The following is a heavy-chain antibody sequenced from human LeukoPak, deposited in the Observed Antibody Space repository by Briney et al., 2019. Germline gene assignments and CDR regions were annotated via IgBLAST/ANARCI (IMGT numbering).Heavy chain of an antibody. CDR3: ARDPSFTAGYFDY. J-gene: IGHJ4*02. Sequence: SETLSLTFTVSGXSISNYYLSWIRQTPGKGLEWFGYIFDSGTTNYNPSLKSRVTISVDTSKNQFSLKLSSVTAADTAVYYCARDPSFTAGYFDYWGQGTLVTVSS. D-gene: IGHD2/OR15-2a*01. CDR2: IFDSGTT. CDR1: GXSISNYY. V-gene: IGHV4-59*01.